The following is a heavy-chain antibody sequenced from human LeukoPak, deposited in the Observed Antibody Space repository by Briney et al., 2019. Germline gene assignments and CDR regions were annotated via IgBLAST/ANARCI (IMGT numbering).Heavy chain of an antibody. CDR1: GGPFSGYY. Sequence: SETLSLTCAVYGGPFSGYYWSWIRQPPGKGLEWIGEINHSGSTNYNPSLKSRVTISVDTSKNQFSLKLSSVTAADTAVSYCARVSAADDYWGQGTLVTVSS. J-gene: IGHJ4*02. V-gene: IGHV4-34*01. CDR3: ARVSAADDY. CDR2: INHSGST. D-gene: IGHD2-15*01.